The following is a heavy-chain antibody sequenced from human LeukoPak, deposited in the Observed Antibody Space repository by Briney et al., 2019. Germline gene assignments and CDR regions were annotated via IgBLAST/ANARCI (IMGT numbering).Heavy chain of an antibody. Sequence: SETLSLTCAVYGGSFSGYYWNWIRQPPGKGLEWIGYIYYSASTNYNPSLKSRVTISVDTSNNQFSLKLSSVTAADTAVYYCARGSRGYSYGWGQGTLVTVSS. J-gene: IGHJ4*02. V-gene: IGHV4-59*01. CDR2: IYYSAST. CDR3: ARGSRGYSYG. CDR1: GGSFSGYY. D-gene: IGHD5-18*01.